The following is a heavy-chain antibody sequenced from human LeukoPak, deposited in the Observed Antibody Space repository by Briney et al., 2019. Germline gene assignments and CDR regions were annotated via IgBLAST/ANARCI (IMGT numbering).Heavy chain of an antibody. J-gene: IGHJ4*02. CDR2: IIPILGIA. CDR3: ARHSGSSSFDY. V-gene: IGHV1-69*02. CDR1: VGTFSSYT. Sequence: SVKVSCKASVGTFSSYTISWVRQAPGQGLEWMGRIIPILGIANYAQKFQGRVTITADKSTSTAYMELSSLRSEDTAVYYCARHSGSSSFDYWGQGTLVTVSS. D-gene: IGHD1-26*01.